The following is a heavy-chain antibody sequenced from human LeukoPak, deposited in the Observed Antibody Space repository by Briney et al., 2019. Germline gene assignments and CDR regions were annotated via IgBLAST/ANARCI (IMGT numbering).Heavy chain of an antibody. D-gene: IGHD5-24*01. CDR3: ARGDGYNYGY. J-gene: IGHJ4*02. V-gene: IGHV4-34*01. CDR1: GGSFSGYY. CDR2: INHSGST. Sequence: LETLSLTCAVYGGSFSGYYWSWIRQPPGKGLEWIGEINHSGSTNYNPSLKSRVTISVDTSKNQFSLKLSSVTAADTAVYYCARGDGYNYGYWGQGTLVTVSS.